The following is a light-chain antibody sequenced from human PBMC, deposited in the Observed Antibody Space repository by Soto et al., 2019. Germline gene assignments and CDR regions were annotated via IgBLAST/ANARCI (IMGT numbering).Light chain of an antibody. CDR1: QSLSGSF. V-gene: IGKV3-20*01. CDR2: GAS. J-gene: IGKJ1*01. Sequence: EIVLTQSPGTLSLSPGERATLSCRASQSLSGSFFAWYQQKPGQAPRLLIYGASSRATGIPGRFSGSGSGTDFTLTVSRLEPEDFAVYYCQHYGSSPTFGQGTKVEIK. CDR3: QHYGSSPT.